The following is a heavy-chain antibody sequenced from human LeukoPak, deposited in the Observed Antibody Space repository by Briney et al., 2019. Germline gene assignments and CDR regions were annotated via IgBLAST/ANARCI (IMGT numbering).Heavy chain of an antibody. Sequence: GGSLRLSCAASGFTFSDYYMSWIRQAPGKGLEWVSYISSSGSTIYYADSVKGRFTISRDNAKNSLYLQMNSLRAEDTAVYYCARSVPDYYDSSGIDWGQGTLVTVSS. J-gene: IGHJ4*02. CDR3: ARSVPDYYDSSGID. D-gene: IGHD3-22*01. CDR1: GFTFSDYY. V-gene: IGHV3-11*01. CDR2: ISSSGSTI.